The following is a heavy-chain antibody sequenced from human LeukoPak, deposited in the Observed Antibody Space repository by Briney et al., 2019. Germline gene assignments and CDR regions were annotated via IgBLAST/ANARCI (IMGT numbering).Heavy chain of an antibody. CDR2: IGNTDNT. CDR3: AKDHPTYYYDSSGQFDY. V-gene: IGHV3-23*01. J-gene: IGHJ4*02. CDR1: GFTFSNSD. Sequence: PGGSLRLSCAASGFTFSNSDMSWVRQAPGKGLEWVSTIGNTDNTYYADSVKGRFTISRDNSKNTLFLQMNSLRAEDRAVYYCAKDHPTYYYDSSGQFDYWGQGTLVTVSS. D-gene: IGHD3-22*01.